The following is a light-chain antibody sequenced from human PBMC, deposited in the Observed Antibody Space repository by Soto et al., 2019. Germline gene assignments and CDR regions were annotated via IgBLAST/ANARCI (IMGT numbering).Light chain of an antibody. CDR3: QKFNSYPIT. CDR2: DAS. V-gene: IGKV1-13*02. Sequence: AIQLTQSPSSLSASVGDRVTITCRASQDIRGALAWYQQKPGKAPKILIYDASTLESGVPSRFSGSSSGTDFTLTISSLQPVDFATYYCQKFNSYPITFGQGTRLEIK. CDR1: QDIRGA. J-gene: IGKJ5*01.